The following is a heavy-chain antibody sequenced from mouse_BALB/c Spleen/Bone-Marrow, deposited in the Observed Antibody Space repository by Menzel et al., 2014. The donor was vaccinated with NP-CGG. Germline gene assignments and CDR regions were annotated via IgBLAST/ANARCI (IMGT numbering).Heavy chain of an antibody. CDR1: GYTFTSYY. D-gene: IGHD2-12*01. J-gene: IGHJ4*01. CDR2: INPSNGGT. Sequence: VKLVESGAELVKPGASVKLSCKASGYTFTSYYMCWAKQRPGQGLEWIGEINPSNGGTNFNEKFKSKATLTVDKSSSTAYMSLSSLTSEDSAVYYCTRSRRAMDHWGQGTSVTVSS. V-gene: IGHV1S81*02. CDR3: TRSRRAMDH.